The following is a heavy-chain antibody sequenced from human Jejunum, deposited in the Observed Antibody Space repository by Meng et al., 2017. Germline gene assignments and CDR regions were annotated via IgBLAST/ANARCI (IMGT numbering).Heavy chain of an antibody. D-gene: IGHD1-14*01. CDR3: ARAIRERYFDS. Sequence: LPQAPGPGLVKVSAPPSLPFTVSGASTTAPFYWTWTRQSPGKGLEWIGEVWPSGATYYNPSLSSRITISIDTSNNQFSLEVAFLTAADTAVYYCARAIRERYFDSWGQGTLVTVSS. CDR2: VWPSGAT. CDR1: GASTTAPFY. V-gene: IGHV4-4*02. J-gene: IGHJ4*02.